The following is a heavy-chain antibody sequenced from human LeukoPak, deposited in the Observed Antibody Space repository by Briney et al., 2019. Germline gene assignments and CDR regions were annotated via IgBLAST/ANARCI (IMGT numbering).Heavy chain of an antibody. CDR3: AKPGVGPTPLLTPHDY. Sequence: IWYDGSNKNYADSVKGRFSISRDNSKNTLYLQMDSLRAEDTAVYYCAKPGVGPTPLLTPHDYWGQGTLVTVSS. D-gene: IGHD1-26*01. CDR2: IWYDGSNK. V-gene: IGHV3-33*06. J-gene: IGHJ4*02.